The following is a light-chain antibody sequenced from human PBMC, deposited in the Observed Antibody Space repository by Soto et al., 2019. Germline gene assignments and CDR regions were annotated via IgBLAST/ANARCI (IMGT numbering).Light chain of an antibody. CDR1: NSNIGRYS. J-gene: IGLJ3*02. CDR2: SDD. V-gene: IGLV1-44*01. CDR3: AAWDDNLNGPL. Sequence: QSALTQPPSLSGTPGPRVTISCSGSNSNIGRYSVNWYQHFPGTAPKILIYSDDERPSGVPDRFSGSKSGNSASLAISGLQSEDEAEYYCAAWDDNLNGPLFGGGTQLTV.